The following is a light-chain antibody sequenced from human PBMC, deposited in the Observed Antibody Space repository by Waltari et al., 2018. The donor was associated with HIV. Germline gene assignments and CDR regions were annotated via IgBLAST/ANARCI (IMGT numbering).Light chain of an antibody. CDR3: SSYTNSSTLEV. CDR2: DVS. V-gene: IGLV2-14*03. J-gene: IGLJ1*01. CDR1: RRDVGGSYY. Sequence: QSALTQPASVSGSPGQSITISCIGTRRDVGGSYYLSWYQQHPGKSPKLMIDDVSNRPSGVSVRFSGSKSGNTASLTISGLQAEDEADYYCSSYTNSSTLEVFGTGTKVTVL.